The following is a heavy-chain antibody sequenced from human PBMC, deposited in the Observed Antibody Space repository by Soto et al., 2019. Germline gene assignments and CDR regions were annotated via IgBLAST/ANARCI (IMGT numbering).Heavy chain of an antibody. V-gene: IGHV3-11*06. D-gene: IGHD4-17*01. CDR2: ISSSSSYI. CDR3: VRWITMTTESYYFPMDG. J-gene: IGHJ6*02. Sequence: QVQLVESGGGFVKPGGSLRLSCAASGFTFSDYYMSWIRQAPGKGLEWVSDISSSSSYINYADSVKGRFTISRDNAKNSLSLQINSPRAEDTAVYYCVRWITMTTESYYFPMDGWGLGTTVTVSS. CDR1: GFTFSDYY.